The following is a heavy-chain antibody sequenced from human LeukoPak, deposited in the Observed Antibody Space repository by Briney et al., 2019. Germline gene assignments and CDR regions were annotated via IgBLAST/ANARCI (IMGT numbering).Heavy chain of an antibody. CDR1: GGSISSSSYY. J-gene: IGHJ5*02. CDR2: IYYSGST. CDR3: VRDYGYEAGFDP. Sequence: PSETLSLTCTVSGGSISSSSYYWGWIRQPPGKGLEWIGSIYYSGSTYYNPSLKSRVTISVDTSKNQFSLKLSSVTAADTAVYYCVRDYGYEAGFDPWGQGTLVTVSS. V-gene: IGHV4-39*07. D-gene: IGHD2-2*03.